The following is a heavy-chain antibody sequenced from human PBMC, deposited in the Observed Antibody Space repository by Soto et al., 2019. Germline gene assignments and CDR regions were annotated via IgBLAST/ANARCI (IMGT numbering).Heavy chain of an antibody. V-gene: IGHV1-69*01. D-gene: IGHD1-26*01. CDR1: GGAFNNYI. J-gene: IGHJ4*02. CDR2: IIPMFGTP. Sequence: QVQLVQSGAEVKKPGSSVKVSCKASGGAFNNYIFDWVRQAPGQGLEWMGGIIPMFGTPKYAQTFQDRITISADVSTGRPNVDRTSRKFEDTPIFYGARERDQPPVGLYFASWGEGTRVTFSS. CDR3: ARERDQPPVGLYFAS.